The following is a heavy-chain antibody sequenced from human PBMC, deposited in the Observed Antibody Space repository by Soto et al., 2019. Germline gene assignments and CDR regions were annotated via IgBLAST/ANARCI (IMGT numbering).Heavy chain of an antibody. CDR2: IYYSGST. J-gene: IGHJ4*02. CDR3: ARVYYYDSSGYYGYYFDY. V-gene: IGHV4-39*01. CDR1: GGSSSSSSYY. Sequence: PSETLSLTCTVSGGSSSSSSYYWGWFRQPPGKGLEWIGSIYYSGSTYYNPSLKSRVTISVDTSKNQFSLKRSPVTAADTAVYYCARVYYYDSSGYYGYYFDYWGQGTLVTVSS. D-gene: IGHD3-22*01.